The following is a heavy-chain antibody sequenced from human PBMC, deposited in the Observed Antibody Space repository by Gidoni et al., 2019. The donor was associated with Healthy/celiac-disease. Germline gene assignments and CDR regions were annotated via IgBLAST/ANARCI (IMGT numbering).Heavy chain of an antibody. CDR3: ARPTLRGPGWNDRAISYYMDV. J-gene: IGHJ6*03. CDR1: GGSISSSSYY. Sequence: QLQLQESGPGLVKPSETLSLTCTVSGGSISSSSYYWGWIRQPPGKGLEWIGSISYSGSTYYNPSLKSRVTISVDTSKNQFSLKLSSVTAADTAVYYCARPTLRGPGWNDRAISYYMDVWGKGTTVTVSS. CDR2: ISYSGST. D-gene: IGHD1-1*01. V-gene: IGHV4-39*01.